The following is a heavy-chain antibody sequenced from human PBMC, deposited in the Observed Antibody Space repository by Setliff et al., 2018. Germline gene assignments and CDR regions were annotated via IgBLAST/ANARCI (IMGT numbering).Heavy chain of an antibody. D-gene: IGHD2-21*01. CDR3: ARYSGDKNPFYFDS. CDR2: ISRNGST. J-gene: IGHJ4*02. CDR1: GGSLSGHY. Sequence: ASETLSLTCAVYGGSLSGHYWSWIRQPPGMGLEWIGEISRNGSTNYNPSLKSRVTISGDTFKNQFSLQMKSVTAADTAIYYCARYSGDKNPFYFDSWGQRMLVTVSS. V-gene: IGHV4-34*01.